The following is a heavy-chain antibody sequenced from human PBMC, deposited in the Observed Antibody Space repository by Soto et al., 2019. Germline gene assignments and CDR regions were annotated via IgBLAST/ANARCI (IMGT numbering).Heavy chain of an antibody. CDR2: IYTSGST. Sequence: TLSLTCTVSGGSISSYYWSWIRQPAGKGLEWIGRIYTSGSTNYNPSLKSRVTMSLDTSKNQFSLKLTSVTAADTALYYCARGNCSSPNCYSFSGYYGMDVWGQGTTVTVS. D-gene: IGHD2-2*01. CDR3: ARGNCSSPNCYSFSGYYGMDV. CDR1: GGSISSYY. J-gene: IGHJ6*02. V-gene: IGHV4-4*07.